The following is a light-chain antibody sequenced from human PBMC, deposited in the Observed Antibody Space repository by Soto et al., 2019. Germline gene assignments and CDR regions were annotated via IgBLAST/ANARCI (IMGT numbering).Light chain of an antibody. J-gene: IGKJ4*01. CDR1: QSVSTF. V-gene: IGKV3-11*01. CDR2: DAS. Sequence: EIVLTQSPTTLSLSPGERATLSCRASQSVSTFLAWYQQKPGQAPRLVIYDASSRATGIPARFSGSGSGTDFTLTISSLEPEDFAVYYCQQRENWPLTFGGGTKVEIK. CDR3: QQRENWPLT.